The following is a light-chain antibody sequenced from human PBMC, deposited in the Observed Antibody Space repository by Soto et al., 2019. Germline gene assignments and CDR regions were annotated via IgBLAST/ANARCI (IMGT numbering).Light chain of an antibody. J-gene: IGLJ1*01. V-gene: IGLV1-40*01. CDR3: QSYDISLHNYV. CDR2: GDN. CDR1: TSNIGAPYD. Sequence: QSVLTQPPSVSGAPGQRVSISCTGSTSNIGAPYDVHWYQHLPGTAPKLLIYGDNNRPSGVPDRFSGPKSGTSASLAITRLQAEDEADYYCQSYDISLHNYVFGTGTKLTVL.